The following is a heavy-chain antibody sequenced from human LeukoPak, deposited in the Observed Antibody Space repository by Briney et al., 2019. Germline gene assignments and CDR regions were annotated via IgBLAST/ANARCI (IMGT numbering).Heavy chain of an antibody. V-gene: IGHV3-30-3*01. J-gene: IGHJ4*02. CDR1: GFTFSSYA. CDR2: ISYDGSNK. CDR3: ARDEGYYFEY. Sequence: PGGSLRLSCAASGFTFSSYAMHWVRQAPGKGLEWMAVISYDGSNKYYADSVKGRFTISRDNSKNTLYVQMNSLRTEDTAVYYCARDEGYYFEYWGQGALVTVSS.